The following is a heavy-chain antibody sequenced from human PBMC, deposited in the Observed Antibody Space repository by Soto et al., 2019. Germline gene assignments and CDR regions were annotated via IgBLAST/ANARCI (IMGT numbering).Heavy chain of an antibody. D-gene: IGHD3-3*01. CDR2: INHSGST. J-gene: IGHJ5*02. Sequence: SETLSLTCAVYGGSFSGYYWSWIRQPPGKGLEWIGEINHSGSTNYNPSLKSRVTISVDTSKNQFSLKLSSVTAADTAVYYCARDQKTDYDFWSGYYAWFDPWGQGTLVTVSP. V-gene: IGHV4-34*01. CDR3: ARDQKTDYDFWSGYYAWFDP. CDR1: GGSFSGYY.